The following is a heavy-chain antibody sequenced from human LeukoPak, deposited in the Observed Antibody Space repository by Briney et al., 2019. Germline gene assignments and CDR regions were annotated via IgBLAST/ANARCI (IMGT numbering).Heavy chain of an antibody. CDR2: IYYSGSA. D-gene: IGHD2-15*01. CDR3: AREVVVAATGSDYFDF. J-gene: IGHJ4*02. CDR1: GGSISSGGYY. V-gene: IGHV4-31*03. Sequence: SETLSLTCTVSGGSISSGGYYWSWIRQHPGKGLEWIGYIYYSGSAYYNPSLKSRVTISVDTSKNQFSLKLSSVTAADTAVYYCAREVVVAATGSDYFDFWGQGTLVTVSS.